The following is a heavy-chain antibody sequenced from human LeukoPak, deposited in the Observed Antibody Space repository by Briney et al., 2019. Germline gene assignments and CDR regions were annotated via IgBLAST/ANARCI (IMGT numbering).Heavy chain of an antibody. CDR1: GYTFTGYY. CDR2: INPNSGGT. CDR3: ARGRRRAAGTHSFDY. V-gene: IGHV1-2*02. Sequence: ASVKVSCKASGYTFTGYYMHWVRQAPGQGLEWMGWINPNSGGTNYAQKFQGRVTMTRDTSISTAYMELSRLRSDDTAVYYCARGRRRAAGTHSFDYWGQGTLVTVSS. J-gene: IGHJ4*02. D-gene: IGHD6-13*01.